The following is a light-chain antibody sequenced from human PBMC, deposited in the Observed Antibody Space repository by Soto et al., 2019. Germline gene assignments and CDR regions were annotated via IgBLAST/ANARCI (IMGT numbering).Light chain of an antibody. Sequence: EIVLTQSPGTLSLSPGERATLSCRASQSVSRRYLAWYQQKPGQAPRLLIYAASSRSTGIPDRFSGSWSGTAFTLTISSLEPEDFAVYYSQLYDSSLYTFGQATELEIK. CDR3: QLYDSSLYT. CDR1: QSVSRRY. V-gene: IGKV3-20*01. J-gene: IGKJ2*01. CDR2: AAS.